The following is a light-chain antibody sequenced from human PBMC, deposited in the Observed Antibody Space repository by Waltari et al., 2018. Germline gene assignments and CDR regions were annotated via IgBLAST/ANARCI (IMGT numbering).Light chain of an antibody. CDR2: DAS. CDR3: QQRSNWPYT. J-gene: IGKJ2*01. Sequence: EIVLTQSPATLSLSPGERATLSCRASQTVRTFLAWYQQKPGQAPRPLIFDASSRATGIPAKFRGSGSGTDFTLTVSNLEPEDFAVYYCQQRSNWPYTFGQGTRVDIK. CDR1: QTVRTF. V-gene: IGKV3-11*01.